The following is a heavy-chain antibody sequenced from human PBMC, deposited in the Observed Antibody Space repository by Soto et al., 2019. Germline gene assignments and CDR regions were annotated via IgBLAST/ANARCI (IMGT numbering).Heavy chain of an antibody. CDR1: GYTFTNHE. Sequence: QVQLGRSGTEVKKPGASVKVSCKTSGYTFTNHEITWVRQAPGQGLEWMGWINPYNANTNYAQKLQGRVTMTTDTSTTTAYMDLRSLTSDDTAVYYCARDRVAGIWGDAFDIWGQGTVVTVSS. CDR2: INPYNANT. V-gene: IGHV1-18*04. CDR3: ARDRVAGIWGDAFDI. D-gene: IGHD3-16*01. J-gene: IGHJ3*02.